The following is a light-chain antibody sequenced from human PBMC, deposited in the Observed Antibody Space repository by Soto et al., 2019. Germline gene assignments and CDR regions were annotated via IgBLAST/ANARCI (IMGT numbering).Light chain of an antibody. CDR1: QSVSSSY. Sequence: EIVLTQSPGTLSLSPGERATLSCRASQSVSSSYLAWYQQKPGQAPRLLIYGASSRATGIPDRFSGSGSGTDVTLTISRLEPEDFAVYYWQQYGSSPPYTFGQGNKLEI. V-gene: IGKV3-20*01. CDR3: QQYGSSPPYT. J-gene: IGKJ2*01. CDR2: GAS.